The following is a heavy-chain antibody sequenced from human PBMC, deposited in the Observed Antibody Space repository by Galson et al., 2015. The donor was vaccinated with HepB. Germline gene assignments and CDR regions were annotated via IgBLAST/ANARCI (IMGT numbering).Heavy chain of an antibody. D-gene: IGHD6-6*01. J-gene: IGHJ4*02. Sequence: ETLSLTCTVSGGSISSTAYCWGWIRQPPGKELEWIGCISYSGSTYYSPSLKSRVAISVDTSKNHFSLKLSSVTAADAAVYYCATQRAARPPDYWGQGTQVTVSS. CDR2: ISYSGST. CDR3: ATQRAARPPDY. CDR1: GGSISSTAYC. V-gene: IGHV4-39*01.